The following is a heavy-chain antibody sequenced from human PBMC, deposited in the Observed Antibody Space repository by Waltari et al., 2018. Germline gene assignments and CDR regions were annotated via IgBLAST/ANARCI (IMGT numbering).Heavy chain of an antibody. Sequence: EVQLVETGGGLIQPGGSLRLSCAASGFTVSSNYMSWVRQAPGKGLEWVSVIYSGGSTYYADSVKGRFTISRDNSKNTLYLQMNSLRAEDTAVYYCARGPGVVAAPLFDPWGQGTLVTVSS. CDR3: ARGPGVVAAPLFDP. CDR1: GFTVSSNY. V-gene: IGHV3-53*02. D-gene: IGHD2-15*01. J-gene: IGHJ5*02. CDR2: IYSGGST.